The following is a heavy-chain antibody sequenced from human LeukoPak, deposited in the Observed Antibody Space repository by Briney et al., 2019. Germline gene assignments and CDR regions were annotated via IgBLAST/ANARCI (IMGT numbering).Heavy chain of an antibody. CDR3: ARPQWLVHIYDYGMDV. D-gene: IGHD6-19*01. CDR2: IIPIFGTA. J-gene: IGHJ6*02. CDR1: GGTFSSYA. V-gene: IGHV1-69*13. Sequence: SVKVSCKASGGTFSSYAISWERQAPGQGLEWMGWIIPIFGTANYAQKFQGRVTITADESTSTAYMELSSLRSEDTAVYYCARPQWLVHIYDYGMDVWGQGTTVTVSS.